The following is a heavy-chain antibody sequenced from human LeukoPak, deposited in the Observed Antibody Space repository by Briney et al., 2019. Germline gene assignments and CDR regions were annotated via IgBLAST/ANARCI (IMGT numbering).Heavy chain of an antibody. D-gene: IGHD3-22*01. CDR1: GYTFTGYY. CDR3: ARGKVYYYDSSGYYYPLNFDY. Sequence: ASVKVSCKASGYTFTGYYMHWVRQAPGQGLEWMGWINPNSGGTNYAQKFQGRVTMTRDTSISTAYMELSRLRSDDTAVYYCARGKVYYYDSSGYYYPLNFDYWGQGTLVTVSS. J-gene: IGHJ4*02. V-gene: IGHV1-2*02. CDR2: INPNSGGT.